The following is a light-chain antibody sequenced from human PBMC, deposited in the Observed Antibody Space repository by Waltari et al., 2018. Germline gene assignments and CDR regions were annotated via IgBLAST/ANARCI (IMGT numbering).Light chain of an antibody. Sequence: SYDLTQPPSLSVSPGQTATIDCSGETLPKLYAYWYPQKPGQAPLLVISKDTERPSGIPGRFSGASSGTTVTLTISGVRAEDEGDYYCQSTDSSSTDTVFGGGTKLTVL. CDR3: QSTDSSSTDTV. J-gene: IGLJ3*02. CDR1: TLPKLY. V-gene: IGLV3-25*03. CDR2: KDT.